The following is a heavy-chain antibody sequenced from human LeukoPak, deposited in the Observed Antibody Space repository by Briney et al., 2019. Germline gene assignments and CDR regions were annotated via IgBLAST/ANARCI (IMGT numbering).Heavy chain of an antibody. CDR1: GYSISSGYY. V-gene: IGHV4-38-2*02. Sequence: SETLSLTCTVSGYSISSGYYWGWIRQPPGKGLEWIGSIYHSGSTYYNPSIKSRVTISVDTSKNQFSLKLSSVTAADTAVYYGARDRTGYRYGVLDNWFVAWGQGTLVTV. CDR3: ARDRTGYRYGVLDNWFVA. CDR2: IYHSGST. D-gene: IGHD5-18*01. J-gene: IGHJ5*02.